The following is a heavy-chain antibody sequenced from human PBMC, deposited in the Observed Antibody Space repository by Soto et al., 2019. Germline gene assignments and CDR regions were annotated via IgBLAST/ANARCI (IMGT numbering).Heavy chain of an antibody. V-gene: IGHV3-21*01. CDR1: GFTFSSYS. CDR2: ISSSSSYI. Sequence: EVQLVESGGGLVKPGGSLRLSCAASGFTFSSYSMNWVRQAPGKGLEWVSSISSSSSYIYYADSVKGRFTISRDNAKNSLYLQMNSLRAEDTAVYDWAREGDFGGFDYWGQGTLVPVSS. CDR3: AREGDFGGFDY. J-gene: IGHJ4*02. D-gene: IGHD3-16*01.